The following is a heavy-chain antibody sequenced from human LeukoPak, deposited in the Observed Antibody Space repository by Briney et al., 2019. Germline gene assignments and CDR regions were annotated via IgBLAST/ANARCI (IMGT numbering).Heavy chain of an antibody. CDR3: AGDYSDSSGYYQTRGV. D-gene: IGHD3-22*01. CDR1: GGTFSSYA. CDR2: INPNSGGT. Sequence: ASVKVSCKASGGTFSSYAISWVRQAPGQGLEWMGRINPNSGGTNYARKFQGRVTMTRDTSISTDYMELSRLRSDDTGVDYCAGDYSDSSGYYQTRGVWGQGPLVTVSS. V-gene: IGHV1-2*05. J-gene: IGHJ4*02.